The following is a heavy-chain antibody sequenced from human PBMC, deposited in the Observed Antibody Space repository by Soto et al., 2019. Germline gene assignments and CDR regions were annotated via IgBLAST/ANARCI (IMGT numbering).Heavy chain of an antibody. V-gene: IGHV1-2*02. J-gene: IGHJ2*01. CDR1: GYTFTDYY. CDR2: INPDSGGT. Sequence: QEQLVQSGAEVKKPGASLKVSCKASGYTFTDYYIHWVRQAPGQGLEWVGWINPDSGGTNLAQRFQGRVTMTSATSINTAYMELSSLRPEDTAVYYCAIRTGQLAIISEFDGDWFFEVWGRGTLVTVSS. CDR3: AIRTGQLAIISEFDGDWFFEV. D-gene: IGHD2-2*01.